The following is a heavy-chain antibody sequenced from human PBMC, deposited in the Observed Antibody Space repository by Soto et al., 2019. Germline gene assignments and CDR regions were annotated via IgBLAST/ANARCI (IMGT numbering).Heavy chain of an antibody. CDR2: IYSGGST. Sequence: GGSLRLSCAASGFTVSSNYMSWVRQAPGKGLEWVSVIYSGGSTYYADSVKGRFTISRDNSKNTLYLQMNSLRAEDTAVYYGARDRRGDYPFDYWGQGTLVTVSS. CDR3: ARDRRGDYPFDY. CDR1: GFTVSSNY. J-gene: IGHJ4*02. V-gene: IGHV3-66*01. D-gene: IGHD4-17*01.